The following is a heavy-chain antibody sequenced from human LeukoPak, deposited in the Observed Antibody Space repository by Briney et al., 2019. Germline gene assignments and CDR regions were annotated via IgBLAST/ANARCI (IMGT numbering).Heavy chain of an antibody. Sequence: KPSETLSLTCAVSGYSISSGYYWGWIRQPPGKGLEWIGSIYHSGSTYYNPSLKSRVTISVDTSKNQFSLKLSSVTAADTAVYYCARSGYCSGGSCYPEDYFDYWGQGTLVTVSS. CDR3: ARSGYCSGGSCYPEDYFDY. J-gene: IGHJ4*02. CDR1: GYSISSGYY. CDR2: IYHSGST. V-gene: IGHV4-38-2*01. D-gene: IGHD2-15*01.